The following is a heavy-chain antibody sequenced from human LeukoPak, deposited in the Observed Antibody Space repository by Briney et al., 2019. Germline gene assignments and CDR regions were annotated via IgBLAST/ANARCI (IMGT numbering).Heavy chain of an antibody. V-gene: IGHV3-7*01. D-gene: IGHD6-19*01. CDR2: IKQDGSEK. Sequence: GGSLRFSCAASGFTFSSYWMSWVRQALGKGLEWVANIKQDGSEKYYVDSVRGRFIISRDNAKNSLYLQMNSLRAEDTAVYYCARAEWLVRKYYFDYWGQGTLVTVSS. J-gene: IGHJ4*02. CDR3: ARAEWLVRKYYFDY. CDR1: GFTFSSYW.